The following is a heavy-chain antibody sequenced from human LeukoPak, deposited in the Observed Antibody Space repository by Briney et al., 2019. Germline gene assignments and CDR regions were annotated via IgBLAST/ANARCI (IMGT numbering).Heavy chain of an antibody. D-gene: IGHD6-13*01. CDR3: ARAGYSSSWDYYYYYMDV. J-gene: IGHJ6*03. CDR2: IYYSGST. V-gene: IGHV4-59*01. CDR1: GGSISNYY. Sequence: SETLSLTCTVSGGSISNYYWSWIRQPPGKGLEWIGYIYYSGSTNYNPSLKSRVTISVDTSKNQFSLKLSSVTAADTAVYYCARAGYSSSWDYYYYYMDVWGKGTTVTVSS.